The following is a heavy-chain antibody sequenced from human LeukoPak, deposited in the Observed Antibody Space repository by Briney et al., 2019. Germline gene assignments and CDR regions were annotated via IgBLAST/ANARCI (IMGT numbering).Heavy chain of an antibody. V-gene: IGHV4-59*03. J-gene: IGHJ6*02. CDR2: IYYSGST. Sequence: SETLSLTCIVSGGSIRSYYWSWIRQPPGKGLEWIGYIYYSGSTKYNPSLHSRVTISVDMSKNQFSLKLTSVTAADTAVYYCAGWELLHGMDVWGQGTTVTVSS. CDR3: AGWELLHGMDV. D-gene: IGHD1-26*01. CDR1: GGSIRSYY.